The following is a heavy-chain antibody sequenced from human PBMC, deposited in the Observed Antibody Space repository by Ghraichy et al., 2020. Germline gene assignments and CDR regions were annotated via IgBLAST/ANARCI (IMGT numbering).Heavy chain of an antibody. V-gene: IGHV1-69*13. Sequence: SVKVSCKASGGTFSSYAISWVRQAPGQGLEWMGGIIPIFGIANYAQKFQGRVTITADESTSTAYMELSSLRSEDTAVYYCASTYCGGDCYRHWYFDLWGRGTLVTVSS. J-gene: IGHJ2*01. CDR2: IIPIFGIA. D-gene: IGHD2-21*02. CDR3: ASTYCGGDCYRHWYFDL. CDR1: GGTFSSYA.